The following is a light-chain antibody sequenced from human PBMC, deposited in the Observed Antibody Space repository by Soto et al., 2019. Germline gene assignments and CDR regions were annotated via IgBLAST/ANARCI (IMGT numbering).Light chain of an antibody. CDR1: QSVTNSF. V-gene: IGKV3-20*01. CDR2: GAS. Sequence: EIVLGLSPGTLSLYPRERATLSCRASQSVTNSFLAWYQQKPGQAPRLLIYGASRRATGIPDRFTGSGSGTDFTLTISRLEPEDFAVYYCQQYVSSPWAFGHGTKVDI. J-gene: IGKJ1*01. CDR3: QQYVSSPWA.